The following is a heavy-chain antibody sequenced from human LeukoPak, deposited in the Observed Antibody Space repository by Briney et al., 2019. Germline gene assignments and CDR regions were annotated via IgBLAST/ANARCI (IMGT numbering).Heavy chain of an antibody. Sequence: PPGGSLRLSCAASGFTFSSSWMSWVRQTPGKGLEWVANINHDGSERYYVDSVKGRFTISRDNAKNSLYLQMNSLRAEDTAVYYCAKFYSSSSGGFDYWGQGTLVTVSS. J-gene: IGHJ4*02. CDR1: GFTFSSSW. CDR3: AKFYSSSSGGFDY. V-gene: IGHV3-7*01. D-gene: IGHD6-6*01. CDR2: INHDGSER.